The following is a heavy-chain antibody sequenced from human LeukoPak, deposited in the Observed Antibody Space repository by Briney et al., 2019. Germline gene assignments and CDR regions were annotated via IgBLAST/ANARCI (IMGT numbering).Heavy chain of an antibody. CDR3: ARAPAGMDV. CDR1: GGTFNNYA. Sequence: SVKVSCKASGGTFNNYAITWVRQAPGQGLEWMGMIIPIFDIVNYTQKFQGRVTITADTITNTAYMELSSLRSEDTAVYFCARAPAGMDVWGQGTTVIVSS. D-gene: IGHD1-14*01. CDR2: IIPIFDIV. V-gene: IGHV1-69*04. J-gene: IGHJ6*02.